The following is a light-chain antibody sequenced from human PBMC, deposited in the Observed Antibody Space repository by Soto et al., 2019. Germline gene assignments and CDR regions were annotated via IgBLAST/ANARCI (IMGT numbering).Light chain of an antibody. CDR3: LQDYNYPLT. Sequence: AIQITQSPSSLSASVGHRATITCRASQYIRNDLGWYQQKPGKPPKPLIYGASTLQSGVPSRFSGSRSGTDFTLTISSLQTEDFATYYCLQDYNYPLTFGKGTKVDIK. CDR1: QYIRND. J-gene: IGKJ2*01. CDR2: GAS. V-gene: IGKV1-6*01.